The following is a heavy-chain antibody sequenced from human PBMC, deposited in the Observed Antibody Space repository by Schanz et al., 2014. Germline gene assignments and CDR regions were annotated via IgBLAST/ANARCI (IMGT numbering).Heavy chain of an antibody. CDR1: GFTFSNYA. D-gene: IGHD5-18*01. Sequence: VQLVESGGGLAQPGGSLRLSCAASGFTFSNYAMNLVRQAPGKGLEWVSAISGSGGTTYYADSVKGRFTISRDNSKNTLSLQMNSLRAEDTAVYYCAREEGYGYGPGAFDIWGQGTTVTVSS. V-gene: IGHV3-23*04. CDR2: ISGSGGTT. CDR3: AREEGYGYGPGAFDI. J-gene: IGHJ6*02.